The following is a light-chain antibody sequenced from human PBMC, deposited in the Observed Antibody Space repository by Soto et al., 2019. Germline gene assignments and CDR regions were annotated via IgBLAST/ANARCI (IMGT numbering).Light chain of an antibody. V-gene: IGLV2-11*01. CDR2: DVS. CDR1: SSDVGDYNS. CDR3: CSYVGGYSYV. J-gene: IGLJ1*01. Sequence: QSALTQPRSVSGSRGRSVTVSCIGTSSDVGDYNSVSWYQQHPGKAPKLMIYDVSKRPSGVPDRFSGSKSGNTASLTISGLQAEDEADYYCCSYVGGYSYVFGIGTKLTVL.